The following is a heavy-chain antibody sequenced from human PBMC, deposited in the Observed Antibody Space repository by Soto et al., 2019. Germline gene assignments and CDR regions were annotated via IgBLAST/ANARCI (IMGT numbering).Heavy chain of an antibody. CDR1: RDSISSSTYY. J-gene: IGHJ4*02. CDR3: VSPEGYYDSSGYTREY. V-gene: IGHV4-39*01. Sequence: SETLSLTCTVSRDSISSSTYYWGWIRQPPGKGLEWIGSMFYSGNTYYNPSLKSRVTLSIDTSKNQFSLKLNSVTAADTAVYYCVSPEGYYDSSGYTREYWGQGTLVTVS. D-gene: IGHD3-22*01. CDR2: MFYSGNT.